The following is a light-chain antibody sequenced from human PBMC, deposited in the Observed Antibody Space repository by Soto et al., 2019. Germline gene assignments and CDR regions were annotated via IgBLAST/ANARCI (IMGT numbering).Light chain of an antibody. CDR2: EAS. J-gene: IGKJ1*01. CDR3: WRRSNWAGT. Sequence: ASRTMTPGERATLACRASESVSTFLAWYQQKPGQAPRILIYEASSRATGIPARFSGGGSGTVFTLTIRRLETEDLAAYYCWRRSNWAGTFGQGTKVDI. V-gene: IGKV3-11*01. CDR1: ESVSTF.